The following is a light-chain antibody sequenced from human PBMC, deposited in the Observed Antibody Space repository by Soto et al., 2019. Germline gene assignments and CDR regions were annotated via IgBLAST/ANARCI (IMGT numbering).Light chain of an antibody. J-gene: IGLJ3*02. CDR2: EVS. Sequence: QSALTQPPSASGSPGQSVTLSCTGTSSDVGGYNYVSWYQQHPGKAPKLIIYEVSKWPSGIPDRFSGSKSGNTASLTVSGLQAEDEADYYCNAYAGSNNWVFGGGTKVT. CDR1: SSDVGGYNY. V-gene: IGLV2-8*01. CDR3: NAYAGSNNWV.